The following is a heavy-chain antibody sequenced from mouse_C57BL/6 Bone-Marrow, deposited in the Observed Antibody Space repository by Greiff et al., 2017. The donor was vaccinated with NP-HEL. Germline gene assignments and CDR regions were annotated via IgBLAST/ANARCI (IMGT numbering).Heavy chain of an antibody. CDR1: GFTFSSYA. V-gene: IGHV5-4*01. J-gene: IGHJ2*01. D-gene: IGHD4-1*01. CDR2: ISDGGSYT. Sequence: EVKLQESGGGLVKPGGSLKLSCAASGFTFSSYAMSWVRQTPEKRLEWVATISDGGSYTYYPDNVKGRFTISRDNAKNNLYLQMSHLKSEDTAMYYCARDTGTRGFDYWGQGTTLTVSS. CDR3: ARDTGTRGFDY.